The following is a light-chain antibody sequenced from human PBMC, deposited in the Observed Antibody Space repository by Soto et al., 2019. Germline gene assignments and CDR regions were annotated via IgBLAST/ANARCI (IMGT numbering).Light chain of an antibody. CDR2: WAS. CDR3: QQYDSAPLT. CDR1: QSVLYSSNNKNY. J-gene: IGKJ4*01. V-gene: IGKV4-1*01. Sequence: DSVMTQSPDSLAVSLGERATINCKSSQSVLYSSNNKNYLAWYQQKPGQPPKLLIYWASTRESGVPDRFSGSGSGTDFTLTISSLQAEDVAVYYCQQYDSAPLTVGGGTKVDIX.